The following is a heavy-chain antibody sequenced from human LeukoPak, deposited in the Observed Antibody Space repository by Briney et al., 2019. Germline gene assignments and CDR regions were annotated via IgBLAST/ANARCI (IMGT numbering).Heavy chain of an antibody. CDR1: GGSISSYY. CDR3: ARDGYNHRGFDY. CDR2: IYYSGST. D-gene: IGHD5-24*01. Sequence: SETLSLTCTVSGGSISSYYWSWIRQPPGKGLEWIGYIYYSGSTNYNPSLKSRVTISVDTSKNQFSLKLSSVTAADTAVYYCARDGYNHRGFDYWGQGTLVTVSS. J-gene: IGHJ4*02. V-gene: IGHV4-59*01.